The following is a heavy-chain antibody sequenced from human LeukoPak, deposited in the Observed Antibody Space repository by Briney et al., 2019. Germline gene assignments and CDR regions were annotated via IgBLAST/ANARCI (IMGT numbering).Heavy chain of an antibody. D-gene: IGHD3-10*01. CDR2: INHSGST. J-gene: IGHJ5*02. CDR3: ARDKLTRRITMVRGGNWFDP. Sequence: SETLSLTCAVYGGSFSGYYWSWIRQPPGKGLEWIGEINHSGSTNYNPSPKSRVTISVDTSKNQFSLKLSSVAAADTAVYYCARDKLTRRITMVRGGNWFDPWGQGTLVTVSS. CDR1: GGSFSGYY. V-gene: IGHV4-34*01.